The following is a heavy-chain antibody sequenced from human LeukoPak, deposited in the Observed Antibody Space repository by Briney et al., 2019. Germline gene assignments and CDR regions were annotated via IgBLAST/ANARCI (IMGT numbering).Heavy chain of an antibody. J-gene: IGHJ3*02. V-gene: IGHV1-24*01. Sequence: GASVKVSCKVSGYTLTELSMHWVRQAPGKGLEWMGGFDPEDGETIYAQKFQGRVTMTEDTSTDTAYMELSSLRSEDTAVYYCATDGIVGAPHAFDIWGQGTMVTVSS. D-gene: IGHD1-26*01. CDR3: ATDGIVGAPHAFDI. CDR1: GYTLTELS. CDR2: FDPEDGET.